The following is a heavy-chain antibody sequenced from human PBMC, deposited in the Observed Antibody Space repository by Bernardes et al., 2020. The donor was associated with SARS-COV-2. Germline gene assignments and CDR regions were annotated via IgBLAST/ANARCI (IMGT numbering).Heavy chain of an antibody. J-gene: IGHJ6*02. Sequence: ASVKVSCKVSGYTLTELSMHWVRQAPGKGLEWMGGFDPEDGETIYAQKFQGRVTMTEDTSTDTAYMELSSLRSEDTAVYYCATTNSTVTTLILYYYYYGMDVWGQGTTGTVSS. CDR3: ATTNSTVTTLILYYYYYGMDV. D-gene: IGHD4-17*01. V-gene: IGHV1-24*01. CDR2: FDPEDGET. CDR1: GYTLTELS.